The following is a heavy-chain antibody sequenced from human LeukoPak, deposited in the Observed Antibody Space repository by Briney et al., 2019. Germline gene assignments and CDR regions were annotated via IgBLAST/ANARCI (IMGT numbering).Heavy chain of an antibody. CDR1: GGSISSGSYY. CDR2: IYTSGST. J-gene: IGHJ3*02. D-gene: IGHD2-2*01. CDR3: ARGLPAAIVDAFDI. V-gene: IGHV4-61*02. Sequence: PSQTLSLTCTLSGGSISSGSYYWSWIRQPAGKGLEWIGRIYTSGSTNYNPFLKSRVTMSVDTSKNQFSLKLSSVTAADTAVYYCARGLPAAIVDAFDIWGQGTMVTVSS.